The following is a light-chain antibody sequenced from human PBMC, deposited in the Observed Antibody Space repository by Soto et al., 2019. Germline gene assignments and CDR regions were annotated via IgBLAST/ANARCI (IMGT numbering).Light chain of an antibody. Sequence: QSVLTQPPSVSGAPGQRVTISCTGSSSNIGAGYDVHWYQQLPGTAPKLLIYGNSNRPSGVPDRFSGSKSGTAASLAITGLQAEEEADYYCQSYDSSRSGVVFGGGTKLTGL. CDR1: SSNIGAGYD. J-gene: IGLJ2*01. V-gene: IGLV1-40*01. CDR3: QSYDSSRSGVV. CDR2: GNS.